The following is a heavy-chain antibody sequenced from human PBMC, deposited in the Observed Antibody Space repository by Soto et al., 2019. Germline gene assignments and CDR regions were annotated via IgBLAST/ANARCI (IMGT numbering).Heavy chain of an antibody. Sequence: GGSLRLSCAASGFTFSSYAMHWVRQAPGKGLEWVAVISYDGSNKYYADSVKGRFTISRDNSKNTLYLQMNSLRAEDTAVYYCARDRLLWFGDYYYYYGMDVWGQGTTVTVSS. V-gene: IGHV3-30-3*01. CDR1: GFTFSSYA. J-gene: IGHJ6*02. D-gene: IGHD3-10*01. CDR3: ARDRLLWFGDYYYYYGMDV. CDR2: ISYDGSNK.